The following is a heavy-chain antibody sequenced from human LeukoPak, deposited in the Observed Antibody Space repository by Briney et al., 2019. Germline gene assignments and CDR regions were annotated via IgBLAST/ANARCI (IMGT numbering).Heavy chain of an antibody. V-gene: IGHV3-7*01. CDR1: GFTFSGYW. Sequence: GGSLRLSCAASGFTFSGYWMSWVRQAPGKGLEWVANIKQDGSKKYYVDSVKGRFTISRDNAKNSLYLQMNSLRAEDTAVYYCARGSYYYDSSGYHWGQGTLVTVSS. J-gene: IGHJ5*02. CDR2: IKQDGSKK. D-gene: IGHD3-22*01. CDR3: ARGSYYYDSSGYH.